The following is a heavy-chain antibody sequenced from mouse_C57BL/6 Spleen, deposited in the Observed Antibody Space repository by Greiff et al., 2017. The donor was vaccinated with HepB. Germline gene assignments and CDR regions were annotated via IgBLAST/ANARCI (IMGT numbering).Heavy chain of an antibody. CDR2: INPSSGYT. V-gene: IGHV1-4*01. D-gene: IGHD1-1*01. CDR3: ARVGYYGSSYDYYAMDY. CDR1: GYTFTSYT. J-gene: IGHJ4*01. Sequence: VQLVESGAELARPGASVKMSCKASGYTFTSYTMHWVKQRPGQGLEWIGYINPSSGYTKYNQKFKDKATLTADKSSSTAYMQLSSLTSEDSAVYYCARVGYYGSSYDYYAMDYWGQGTSVTVSS.